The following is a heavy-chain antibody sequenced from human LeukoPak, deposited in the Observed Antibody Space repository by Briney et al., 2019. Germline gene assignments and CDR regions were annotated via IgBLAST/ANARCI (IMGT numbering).Heavy chain of an antibody. CDR2: ISWNSGSI. V-gene: IGHV3-9*01. CDR3: AKERGYRYGLDY. D-gene: IGHD5-18*01. CDR1: GFTFDDYA. Sequence: GRSLRLSCAASGFTFDDYAMHWVWQAPGKGLEWVSGISWNSGSIGYADSVKGRFTISRDNTKNSLYLQMNSLRAEDTALYYCAKERGYRYGLDYWGQGTLVTVSS. J-gene: IGHJ4*02.